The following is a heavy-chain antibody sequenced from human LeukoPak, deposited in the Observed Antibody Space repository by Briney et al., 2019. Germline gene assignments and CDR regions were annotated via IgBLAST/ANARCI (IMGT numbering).Heavy chain of an antibody. V-gene: IGHV3-11*06. CDR2: ISGGSTYT. CDR3: ARSLISAVIGMDV. J-gene: IGHJ6*02. Sequence: GGSLRLSCAGSGFTFKDYYLNWIRQAQGKGLEWVSYISGGSTYTNYANSVKGRFTISRDNARNSLFLQMNSLTAEDTAIYYCARSLISAVIGMDVWGQGTAVTVSS. CDR1: GFTFKDYY. D-gene: IGHD3-3*01.